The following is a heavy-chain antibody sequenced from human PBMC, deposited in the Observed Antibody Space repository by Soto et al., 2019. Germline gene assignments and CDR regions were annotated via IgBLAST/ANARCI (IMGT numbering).Heavy chain of an antibody. CDR2: IDPSDSYT. D-gene: IGHD1-26*01. CDR3: ARTPEPYRWLYCYGMDV. J-gene: IGHJ6*02. CDR1: GYSFTSYW. Sequence: GESLKISCKGSGYSFTSYWISWVRQMPGKVLEWMGRIDPSDSYTNYSPSFQGHVTISADKSISTAYLQWSSLKASDTAMYHCARTPEPYRWLYCYGMDVLGPGXTVTVYS. V-gene: IGHV5-10-1*01.